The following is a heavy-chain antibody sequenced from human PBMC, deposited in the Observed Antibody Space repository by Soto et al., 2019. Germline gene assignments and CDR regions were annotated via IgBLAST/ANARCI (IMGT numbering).Heavy chain of an antibody. D-gene: IGHD1-26*01. CDR1: GDSISNSRYY. Sequence: QLQLQGSGPGLVKPSETLSLTCTVSGDSISNSRYYWAWIRQPPGKGLEWIGTIYYSGSPYDKPSLISRLSISVDTSKNQFSLKLRSVTATDTAVYYCERHSRGSYRNPIDYWGLGTQVTVSS. CDR2: IYYSGSP. J-gene: IGHJ4*02. CDR3: ERHSRGSYRNPIDY. V-gene: IGHV4-39*01.